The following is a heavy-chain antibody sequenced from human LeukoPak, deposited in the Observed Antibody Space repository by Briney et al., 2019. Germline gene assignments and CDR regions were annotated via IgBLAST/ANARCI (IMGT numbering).Heavy chain of an antibody. CDR1: GGSISSYY. CDR2: IYYSGST. D-gene: IGHD1-7*01. V-gene: IGHV4-59*01. Sequence: PSETLSLTCTVSGGSISSYYWSWIRQPPGKGMEWIGNIYYSGSTHYNPSLKSRVTISSDMSKNHFSLKLSAVTAADTAVYYCARDRGWELFDYWGQGSLVTVSS. CDR3: ARDRGWELFDY. J-gene: IGHJ4*02.